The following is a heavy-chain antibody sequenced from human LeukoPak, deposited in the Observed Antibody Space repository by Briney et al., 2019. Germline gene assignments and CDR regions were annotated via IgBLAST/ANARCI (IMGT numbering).Heavy chain of an antibody. CDR2: INHSGST. Sequence: SETLSLTCAVYGGSFSGYYWSWIRQPPGKGLEWIGEINHSGSTNYNPSLKSRVTISVDTSKNQFSLKLSSATAADTAVYYCARIPLGRIAAAGTFDYWGQGTLVTVSS. CDR1: GGSFSGYY. J-gene: IGHJ4*02. D-gene: IGHD6-13*01. CDR3: ARIPLGRIAAAGTFDY. V-gene: IGHV4-34*01.